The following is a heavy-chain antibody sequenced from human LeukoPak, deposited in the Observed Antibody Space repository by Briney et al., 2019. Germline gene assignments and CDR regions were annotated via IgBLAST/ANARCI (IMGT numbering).Heavy chain of an antibody. CDR3: AKEADSSGYGANFDY. V-gene: IGHV3-30*18. CDR2: ISYDGSTK. Sequence: GRSLRLSCAASGFTFSRYGMQWVRQAPGEGLEWVAVISYDGSTKYYGDTVKGRFTISRDNSENTLYLQMDSLRTEDTAVYYCAKEADSSGYGANFDYWGQGTLVTVSS. D-gene: IGHD5-12*01. CDR1: GFTFSRYG. J-gene: IGHJ4*02.